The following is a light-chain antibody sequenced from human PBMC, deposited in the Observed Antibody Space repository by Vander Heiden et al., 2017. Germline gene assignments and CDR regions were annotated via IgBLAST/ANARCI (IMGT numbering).Light chain of an antibody. Sequence: QSARTQPPSPSGSPGQSVPISCTGTSSDIGAYYYVSWYQQHPGKAPKLIIYEVTKRPSGVPDRFSGSKSGNTASLTVSGLQVEDEAYYFCGSYAAYNSDVVFGGGTKLTVL. CDR3: GSYAAYNSDVV. CDR2: EVT. J-gene: IGLJ2*01. CDR1: SSDIGAYYY. V-gene: IGLV2-8*01.